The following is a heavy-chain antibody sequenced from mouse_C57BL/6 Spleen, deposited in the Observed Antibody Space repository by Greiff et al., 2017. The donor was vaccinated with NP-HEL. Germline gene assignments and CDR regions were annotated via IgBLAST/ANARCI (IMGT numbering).Heavy chain of an antibody. CDR1: GYTFTSYW. Sequence: QVQLQQPGAELVMPGASVKLSCKASGYTFTSYWMHWVKQRPGQGLEWIGEIDPSDSYTNYNQKFKGKSTLTVDKSSSTAYMQLSSLTSEDSAVYYCARRGYGSSRYFDVWGTGTTVTVSS. D-gene: IGHD1-1*01. CDR2: IDPSDSYT. J-gene: IGHJ1*03. V-gene: IGHV1-69*01. CDR3: ARRGYGSSRYFDV.